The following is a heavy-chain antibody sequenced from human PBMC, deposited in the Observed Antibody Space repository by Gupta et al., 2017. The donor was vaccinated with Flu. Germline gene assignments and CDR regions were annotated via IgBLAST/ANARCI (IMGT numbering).Heavy chain of an antibody. CDR3: HSGYSSSWYGYYFDY. Sequence: QVQLQQWGAGLLKPSETLSLTCAVYGGSFSGYYWSWIRQPPGKGLEWIGEINHSGSTNYNPSLKSRVTISVDTSKNQFSLKLSSVTAADTAVYYCHSGYSSSWYGYYFDYWGQGTLVTVSS. D-gene: IGHD6-13*01. CDR1: GGSFSGYY. CDR2: INHSGST. V-gene: IGHV4-34*01. J-gene: IGHJ4*02.